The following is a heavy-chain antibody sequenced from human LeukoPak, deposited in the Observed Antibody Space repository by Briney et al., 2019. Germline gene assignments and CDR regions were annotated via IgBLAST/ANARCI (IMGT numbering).Heavy chain of an antibody. CDR2: IYSGGST. V-gene: IGHV3-66*01. CDR3: ARDSRRYDILTGYLAGNRFDP. J-gene: IGHJ5*02. D-gene: IGHD3-9*01. Sequence: GGSLRLSCAASGFTVSSNYMSWVRQAPGKGLEWVSVIYSGGSTYYADSVKGRFTISRDNSKNTLYLQMNSLRAEDTAVYYCARDSRRYDILTGYLAGNRFDPWGQGTLVTVSS. CDR1: GFTVSSNY.